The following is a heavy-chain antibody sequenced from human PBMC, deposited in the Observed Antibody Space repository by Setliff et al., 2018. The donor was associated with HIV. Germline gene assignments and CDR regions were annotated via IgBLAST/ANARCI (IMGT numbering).Heavy chain of an antibody. CDR2: IYQTGSI. CDR1: GYSITNGYY. CDR3: ARHKRYCTDGICLSSIDHAFDI. Sequence: SETLSLTCSVSGYSITNGYYWGWFRQSPGKGLEWIATIYQTGSIYYNPSLQNRVTLLLDMSKNQFSLKLSSVTAADTAVYYCARHKRYCTDGICLSSIDHAFDIWGQGTMVTVSS. D-gene: IGHD2-8*01. V-gene: IGHV4-38-2*02. J-gene: IGHJ3*02.